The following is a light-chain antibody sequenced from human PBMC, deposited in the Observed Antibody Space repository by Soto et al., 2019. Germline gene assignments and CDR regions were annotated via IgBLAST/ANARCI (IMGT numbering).Light chain of an antibody. J-gene: IGKJ2*01. Sequence: DIQMTQSPSSLSVSVGDRVTITCRASQNIAGYLNWYQQKLGKAPNLLIFGSSNLQSGVPSTFSGSGSGTDFTLTISSLQPEDFATYYCQQSYITPYTFGQGTKLEIK. V-gene: IGKV1-39*01. CDR1: QNIAGY. CDR3: QQSYITPYT. CDR2: GSS.